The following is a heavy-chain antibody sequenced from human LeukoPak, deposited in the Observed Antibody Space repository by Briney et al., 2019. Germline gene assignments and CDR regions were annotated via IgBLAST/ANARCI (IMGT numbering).Heavy chain of an antibody. CDR2: IKQDGSEK. Sequence: GGSLRLSCAASGFTFSSSWMSWVRQAPGKGLEWVANIKQDGSEKYYVDSVKGRFTISRDNAKNSLYLQMNSLRAEDTAVYYCASWVVGGYDYPLPFDYWGQGTLVTVSS. V-gene: IGHV3-7*01. J-gene: IGHJ4*02. CDR3: ASWVVGGYDYPLPFDY. CDR1: GFTFSSSW. D-gene: IGHD5-12*01.